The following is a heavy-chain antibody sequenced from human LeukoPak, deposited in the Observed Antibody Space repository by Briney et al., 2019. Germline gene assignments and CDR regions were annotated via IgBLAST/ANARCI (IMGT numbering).Heavy chain of an antibody. CDR1: GFTFDDFG. V-gene: IGHV3-20*04. CDR3: VRGTMIVGP. Sequence: GGSLRLSCAASGFTFDDFGITWVRQAPGKGLEWVSSINSNGVRTTYGDSVKGRFTISRDDANDSLYLLMHSLRAEDTAFYYCVRGTMIVGPWGQGTLVTVSS. CDR2: INSNGVRT. J-gene: IGHJ5*02. D-gene: IGHD3-22*01.